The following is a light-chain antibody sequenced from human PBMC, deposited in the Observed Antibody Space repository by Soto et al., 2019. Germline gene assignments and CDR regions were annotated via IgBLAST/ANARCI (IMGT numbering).Light chain of an antibody. CDR3: SSYTSSSILYV. CDR2: DVS. J-gene: IGLJ1*01. V-gene: IGLV2-14*01. CDR1: SSDVGGYNY. Sequence: ALTQPASVSGSPGQSITISCTGTSSDVGGYNYVSWYQQHPGKAPKLMIYDVSNRPSGVSNRFSGSKSGNTASLTISGLQAEDEADYYCSSYTSSSILYVFGTGTKLTVL.